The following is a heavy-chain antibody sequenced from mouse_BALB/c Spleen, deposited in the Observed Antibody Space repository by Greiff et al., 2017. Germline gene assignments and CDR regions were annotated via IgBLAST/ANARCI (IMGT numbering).Heavy chain of an antibody. V-gene: IGHV2-9*02. D-gene: IGHD2-10*02. CDR1: GFSLTSYG. Sequence: VHLVESGPGLVAPSQSLSITCTVSGFSLTSYGVHWVRQPPGKGLEWLGVIWAGGSTNYNSALMSRLSISKDNSKSQVFLKMNSLQTDDTAMYYCARDGYGNYGYFDYWGQGTTLTVSS. CDR2: IWAGGST. J-gene: IGHJ2*01. CDR3: ARDGYGNYGYFDY.